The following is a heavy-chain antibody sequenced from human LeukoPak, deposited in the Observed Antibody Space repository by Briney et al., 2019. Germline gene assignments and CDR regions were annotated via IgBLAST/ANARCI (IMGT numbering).Heavy chain of an antibody. Sequence: SETLSLTCTVSGGSISSYYWSWIRQPPGKGLEWIGYIYYSGSTNYNPSLKSRVTISVDTSKNQFSLKLGSVTAADTAAYYCARGVPAFFDYWGQGTLVTVSS. CDR1: GGSISSYY. CDR3: ARGVPAFFDY. V-gene: IGHV4-59*01. D-gene: IGHD3-3*01. CDR2: IYYSGST. J-gene: IGHJ4*02.